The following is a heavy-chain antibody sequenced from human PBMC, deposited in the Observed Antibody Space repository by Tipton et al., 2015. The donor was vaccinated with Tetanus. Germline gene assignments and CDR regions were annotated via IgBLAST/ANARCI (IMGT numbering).Heavy chain of an antibody. D-gene: IGHD6-6*01. CDR1: GASISSGGYF. J-gene: IGHJ5*02. CDR2: IYYSGST. V-gene: IGHV4-31*03. Sequence: TLSLTCTVSGASISSGGYFWNWIRHHPGKGLEWIGYIYYSGSTFYNPSFESRVTISVDTAKNQFSLKLNSVTAADTAVYYCARDQGGGRVVRLNWFDPWGQGILVTVSS. CDR3: ARDQGGGRVVRLNWFDP.